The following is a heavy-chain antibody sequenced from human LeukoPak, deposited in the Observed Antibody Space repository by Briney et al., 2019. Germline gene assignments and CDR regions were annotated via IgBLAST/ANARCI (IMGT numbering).Heavy chain of an antibody. CDR1: VYTFSSYG. J-gene: IGHJ4*02. D-gene: IGHD3-3*01. V-gene: IGHV1-18*01. CDR2: ISAYGHT. CDR3: ARETASGYLGFDF. Sequence: GASVKVSCKTSVYTFSSYGITWVRQAPGPGLEWMGWISAYGHTKLARNLQARVTVTIDTSTTTAYMELRSLSSDDTAVYFCARETASGYLGFDFWGQGTLITVSS.